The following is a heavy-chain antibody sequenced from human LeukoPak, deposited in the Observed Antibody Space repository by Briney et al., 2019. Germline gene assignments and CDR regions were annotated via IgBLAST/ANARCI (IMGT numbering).Heavy chain of an antibody. J-gene: IGHJ3*02. CDR3: AKKVFSGWYGAFDI. D-gene: IGHD6-19*01. CDR2: IAMDGSNK. V-gene: IGHV3-30*18. Sequence: GWSLRLSCAGSGFTFSNYGMHWVRQAPDKGLEWVAVIAMDGSNKYYADSVKGRFTISRDNSKNTLYLQMNSLRAEDTAVYYCAKKVFSGWYGAFDIWGQGTMVTVSS. CDR1: GFTFSNYG.